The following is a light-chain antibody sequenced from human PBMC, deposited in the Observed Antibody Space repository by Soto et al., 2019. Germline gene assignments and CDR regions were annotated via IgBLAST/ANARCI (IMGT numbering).Light chain of an antibody. CDR1: SSDIGAYNS. CDR2: QVS. J-gene: IGLJ1*01. Sequence: QPVLTQPASVSGSPGQSITISCTGTSSDIGAYNSVSWYQQHPGKAPKLIVFQVSFRPSAVSDRFSGSKSDNTASLTISGLQTEDEADYYCSSYTSSSSYVFGTGTKLTVL. V-gene: IGLV2-14*01. CDR3: SSYTSSSSYV.